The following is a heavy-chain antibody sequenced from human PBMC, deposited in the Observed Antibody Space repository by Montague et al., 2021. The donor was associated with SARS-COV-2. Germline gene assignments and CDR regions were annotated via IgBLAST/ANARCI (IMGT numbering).Heavy chain of an antibody. CDR2: VDYSGNT. V-gene: IGHV4-39*01. CDR1: GGPISGSSDY. D-gene: IGHD5-18*01. CDR3: ARREYSYGWGD. J-gene: IGHJ4*02. Sequence: SETLSLTCTVTGGPISGSSDYWGWIRQSPGKGLDWIASVDYSGNTYYSPSLKRRLTIYVDTSKNQFSLKLNSVTAADTALYYCARREYSYGWGDWGQGTLVTVSS.